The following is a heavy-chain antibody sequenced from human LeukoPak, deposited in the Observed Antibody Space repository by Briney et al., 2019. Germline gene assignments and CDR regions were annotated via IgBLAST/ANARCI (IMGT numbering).Heavy chain of an antibody. Sequence: SETLSLTCTVSGYSISSGYYWGWIRQPPGKGLEWIGSIYHSGSTYCNPFLKSRVTISVDTSKNQFSLKLSSVTAADTAVYYRAREAPPIVVVTAIGGNLFDPWGQGTLVTVSS. J-gene: IGHJ5*02. CDR2: IYHSGST. D-gene: IGHD2-21*02. V-gene: IGHV4-38-2*02. CDR3: AREAPPIVVVTAIGGNLFDP. CDR1: GYSISSGYY.